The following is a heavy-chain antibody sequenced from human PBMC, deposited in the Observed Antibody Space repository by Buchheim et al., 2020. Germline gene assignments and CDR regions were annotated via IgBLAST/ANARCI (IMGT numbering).Heavy chain of an antibody. CDR2: INPSGGST. D-gene: IGHD3-10*01. V-gene: IGHV1-46*01. CDR3: ARDAALITPVRGVIMGSYGMDV. J-gene: IGHJ6*01. Sequence: QVQLVQSGAEVKKPGASVKVSCKASGYTFTSYYMHWVRQAPGQGLEWMGIINPSGGSTSSAQKFQGRVTMTRDTSTSTGYMELSSLRSEDTAVYYCARDAALITPVRGVIMGSYGMDVWGQGTT. CDR1: GYTFTSYY.